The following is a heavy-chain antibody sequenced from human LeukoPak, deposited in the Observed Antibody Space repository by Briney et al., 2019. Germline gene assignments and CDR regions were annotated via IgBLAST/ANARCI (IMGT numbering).Heavy chain of an antibody. J-gene: IGHJ4*02. Sequence: GGSLRLSCAASGFPFDSYAMSWVRQAPGKGLEWVSSISGDGGYTYYADFVKGRFTISRDNSNNTLYLPMNSLRAEDTAVYYCAKGLDGSGSYSPLDYWGQGTLVTVSS. D-gene: IGHD3-10*01. CDR1: GFPFDSYA. CDR2: ISGDGGYT. CDR3: AKGLDGSGSYSPLDY. V-gene: IGHV3-23*01.